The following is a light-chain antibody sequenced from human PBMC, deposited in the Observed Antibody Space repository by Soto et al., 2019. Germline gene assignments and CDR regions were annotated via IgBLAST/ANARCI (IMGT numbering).Light chain of an antibody. J-gene: IGLJ1*01. CDR1: SSNIGANSD. Sequence: QSALTQPPSVSGAPGQRVTISCTGSSSNIGANSDVHWYQQLTGAAPKLLIYGNSNRPSGVSDRFSGSKSGTSASLAITGLQAEDEADYHCQSYDSSLSGFYVFGTGTKVTVL. CDR2: GNS. V-gene: IGLV1-40*01. CDR3: QSYDSSLSGFYV.